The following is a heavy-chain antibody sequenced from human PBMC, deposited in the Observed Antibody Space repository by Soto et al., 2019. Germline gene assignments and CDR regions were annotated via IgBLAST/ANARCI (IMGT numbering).Heavy chain of an antibody. CDR3: AKVATDPSIAVAGPYYFDY. J-gene: IGHJ4*02. Sequence: GGSLRLSCAASGFTFSSYAMSWVRQAPGKGLEWVSAISGSGGSTYYADSVKGRFTISRDNSKNTLYLQMNSLTAEDTAVYYCAKVATDPSIAVAGPYYFDYWGQGTLVTVSS. CDR2: ISGSGGST. D-gene: IGHD6-19*01. V-gene: IGHV3-23*01. CDR1: GFTFSSYA.